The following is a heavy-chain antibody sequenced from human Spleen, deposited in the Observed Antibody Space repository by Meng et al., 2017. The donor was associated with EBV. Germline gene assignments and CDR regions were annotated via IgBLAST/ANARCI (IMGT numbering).Heavy chain of an antibody. V-gene: IGHV4-4*02. CDR2: IYPSGST. CDR1: GGSISSSNW. Sequence: QVHLQEWAPGLVKPSGTLSLTCAVSGGSISSSNWWSWVRQPPGKGLEWIGEIYPSGSTNYNPSLKSRVTISVDKSKNQFSLRLNSVTAADTAVYYCARAPNDGYHPLGYWGQGTLVTVSS. J-gene: IGHJ4*02. CDR3: ARAPNDGYHPLGY. D-gene: IGHD5-24*01.